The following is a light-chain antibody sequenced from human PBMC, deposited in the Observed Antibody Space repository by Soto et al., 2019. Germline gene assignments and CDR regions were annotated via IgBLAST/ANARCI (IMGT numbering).Light chain of an antibody. CDR3: SAYAGSSTWV. CDR2: EVY. V-gene: IGLV2-8*01. CDR1: SSDVGGYNY. J-gene: IGLJ2*01. Sequence: QSVPTQPPSASGSPGQSVTFSCTGTSSDVGGYNYVSWYQQYPGKAPKLMIYEVYKRHSGVPDRFSGSKSGNTASLTVSGIQPEDEADYYCSAYAGSSTWVFGGGTKLPVL.